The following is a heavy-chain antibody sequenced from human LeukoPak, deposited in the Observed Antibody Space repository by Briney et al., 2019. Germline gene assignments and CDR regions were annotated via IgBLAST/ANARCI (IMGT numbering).Heavy chain of an antibody. CDR3: ATDGGYCSGGSCYG. CDR2: FDPEDGET. J-gene: IGHJ4*02. Sequence: ASVKVSCKXSGYTLTELSMHWVRQAPGKGLEWMGGFDPEDGETIYAQKFQGRVTMTEDTSTDTAYMELSSLRSEDTAVYYCATDGGYCSGGSCYGWGQGTLVTVSS. V-gene: IGHV1-24*01. D-gene: IGHD2-15*01. CDR1: GYTLTELS.